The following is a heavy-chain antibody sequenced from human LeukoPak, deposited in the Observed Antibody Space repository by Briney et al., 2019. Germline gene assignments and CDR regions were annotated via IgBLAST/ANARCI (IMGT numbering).Heavy chain of an antibody. CDR2: IRYDGSNT. CDR1: GFTFSTYG. V-gene: IGHV3-30*02. J-gene: IGHJ4*02. D-gene: IGHD3-22*01. CDR3: AKVVRYYYDSSGSALDY. Sequence: GGSLRLSCAASGFTFSTYGMHWVRQAPGKGLEWVAFIRYDGSNTHYADSVKGRFTISRDNPKNTLYLQMNSLRAEDTAMYYCAKVVRYYYDSSGSALDYWGQGTLVTVSS.